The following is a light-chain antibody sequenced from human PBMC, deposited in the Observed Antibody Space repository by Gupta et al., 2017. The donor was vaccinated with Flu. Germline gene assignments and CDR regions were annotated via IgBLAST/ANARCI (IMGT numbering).Light chain of an antibody. CDR3: QETHSTWT. V-gene: IGKV1-39*01. CDR1: QTIRNY. CDR2: DAS. Sequence: SPASLSASVGDRVTITCRASQTIRNYLIWFQQKPGQTPKVLIYDASRLQTGVPSRFNGIGSGTDFTLTSNKRQPEDSGIYYCQETHSTWTFGQGTTVEIK. J-gene: IGKJ1*01.